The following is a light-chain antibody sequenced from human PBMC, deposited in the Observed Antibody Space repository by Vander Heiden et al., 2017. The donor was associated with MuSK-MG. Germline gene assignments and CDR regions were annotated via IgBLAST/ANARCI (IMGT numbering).Light chain of an antibody. V-gene: IGLV2-14*01. CDR2: EVS. Sequence: PASVSASPGQSITIHCTGTSSDVGGYNYVSWYQQHPGKAPKLMIYEVSNRPSGVSNRFSGSKSGNTASLTISGLQAEDEAHYYCSSYTSTSTWVFGGGTKLTVL. CDR1: SSDVGGYNY. J-gene: IGLJ3*02. CDR3: SSYTSTSTWV.